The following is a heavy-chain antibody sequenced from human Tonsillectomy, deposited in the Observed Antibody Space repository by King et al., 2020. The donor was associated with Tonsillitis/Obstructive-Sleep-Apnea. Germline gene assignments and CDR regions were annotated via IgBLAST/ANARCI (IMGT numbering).Heavy chain of an antibody. J-gene: IGHJ6*03. Sequence: VQLVESGGGLVQPGGSLRLSCAASGFTFSSYAMSWVRQAPGKGLEWVSAISGSGGSTYYADSGKGRFTISRDNSKNTLYLQMNSLRAEDTAVYYCAKDLGVIDGGYYPFYYYYMDVWGKGTTVTVSS. CDR2: ISGSGGST. CDR1: GFTFSSYA. D-gene: IGHD3-22*01. CDR3: AKDLGVIDGGYYPFYYYYMDV. V-gene: IGHV3-23*04.